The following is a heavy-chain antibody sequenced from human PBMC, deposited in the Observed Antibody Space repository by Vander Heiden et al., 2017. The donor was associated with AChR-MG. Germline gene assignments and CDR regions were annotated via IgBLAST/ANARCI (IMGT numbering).Heavy chain of an antibody. J-gene: IGHJ4*02. V-gene: IGHV5-51*01. CDR1: GYDFNTYW. CDR2: IYPGDSDT. Sequence: EIQLVQSGAEMKKPGESLKTSCTGSGYDFNTYWIAWVRQLPGKGLEWMGIIYPGDSDTRYNPSFQGQVSISADKSVNTVYLQWRSLQAADTALYFCAREYSGHSTYLGYLHWGQGTLVTVSS. D-gene: IGHD5-12*01. CDR3: AREYSGHSTYLGYLH.